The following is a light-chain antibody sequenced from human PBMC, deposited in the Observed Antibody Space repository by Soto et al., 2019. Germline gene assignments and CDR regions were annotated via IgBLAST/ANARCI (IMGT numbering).Light chain of an antibody. Sequence: EIVLTQSPGTLSLSPGERATLSCRASQSVGSRYLAWYQQQPGQAPRLLIYATTTRATGIPDRFSGSGSGTDFSFTVTSLQSEDFAVYYCQQYDQWPITFGQGTRLEIK. CDR3: QQYDQWPIT. V-gene: IGKV3-20*01. CDR2: ATT. J-gene: IGKJ5*01. CDR1: QSVGSRY.